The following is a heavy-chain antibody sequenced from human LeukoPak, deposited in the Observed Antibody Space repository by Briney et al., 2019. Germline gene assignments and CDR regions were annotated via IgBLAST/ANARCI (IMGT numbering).Heavy chain of an antibody. CDR1: GDSISNGYY. V-gene: IGHV4-38-2*02. CDR2: TYHSGGS. D-gene: IGHD2-2*01. Sequence: SDTLSLTCTVSGDSISNGYYWGWIRQSPGKGLEWIGSTYHSGGSNYNPSLHRRVTMSVDKSKSQFSLSLRSVTAADTAVYYCAKGIKCSSLSCDAFGPWGQGTPVTVSS. J-gene: IGHJ5*02. CDR3: AKGIKCSSLSCDAFGP.